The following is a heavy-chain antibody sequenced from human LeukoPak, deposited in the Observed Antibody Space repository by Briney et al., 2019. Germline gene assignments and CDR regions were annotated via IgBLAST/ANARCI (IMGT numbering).Heavy chain of an antibody. CDR2: ISSSSSYI. Sequence: GGSLRLSCAASGFTFSSYSMNWVRQAPGKGLEWVSSISSSSSYIYYADSVKGRFTSSRDNAKNSLYLQMNSLRAEDTAVYYCARGLNIVVVVAATMSWFDPWGQGTLVTVSS. CDR3: ARGLNIVVVVAATMSWFDP. V-gene: IGHV3-21*01. CDR1: GFTFSSYS. J-gene: IGHJ5*02. D-gene: IGHD2-15*01.